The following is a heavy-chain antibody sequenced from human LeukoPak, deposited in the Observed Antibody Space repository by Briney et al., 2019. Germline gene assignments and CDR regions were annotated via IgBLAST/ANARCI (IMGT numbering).Heavy chain of an antibody. CDR1: GFTFSSYA. D-gene: IGHD4-17*01. CDR2: ISYDGSNK. CDR3: ARGKDYGDPSYYYGMDV. Sequence: GRSLRLSCAASGFTFSSYAMHWVRQAPGKGLAWVAVISYDGSNKYYADSVKGRFTISRDNSKNTLYLQMNSLRAEDTAVYYCARGKDYGDPSYYYGMDVWGKGTTVTVSS. J-gene: IGHJ6*04. V-gene: IGHV3-30*04.